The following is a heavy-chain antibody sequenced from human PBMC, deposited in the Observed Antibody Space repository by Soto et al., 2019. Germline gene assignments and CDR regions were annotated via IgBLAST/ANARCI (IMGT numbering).Heavy chain of an antibody. CDR2: IHYRGTS. V-gene: IGHV4-31*11. Sequence: SETLSLTCAVYGGSFSGYYWNWIRQHPGKGLEWIGSIHYRGTSYYNPSLQSRLSISVDTSKSQFSLTLSSVTAADTAMYYCAREGGSYDSGGYLIRGAFDIWGQGTMVTVSS. J-gene: IGHJ3*02. CDR1: GGSFSGYY. D-gene: IGHD3-22*01. CDR3: AREGGSYDSGGYLIRGAFDI.